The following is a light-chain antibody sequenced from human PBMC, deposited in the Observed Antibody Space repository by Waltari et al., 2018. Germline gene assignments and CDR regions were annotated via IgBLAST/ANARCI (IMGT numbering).Light chain of an antibody. CDR1: RSIRTW. CDR3: QQYNSYWWT. J-gene: IGKJ1*01. CDR2: KAS. Sequence: DIQLTQSPYTLSASVGDGVTITCRASRSIRTWVAWYQQKPGKAPQLLISKASSLESGVPSRFSGSGSGTDFTLTISSLQPEDFATYYCQQYNSYWWTFGQGTKVEIK. V-gene: IGKV1-5*03.